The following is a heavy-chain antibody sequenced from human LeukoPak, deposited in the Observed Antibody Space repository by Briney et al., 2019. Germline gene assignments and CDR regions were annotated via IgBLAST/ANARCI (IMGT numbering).Heavy chain of an antibody. J-gene: IGHJ4*02. D-gene: IGHD4-17*01. CDR1: GVSFNDYY. CDR3: TRMTTGHDY. CDR2: INHSGYT. Sequence: KPSETLSLTCAVSGVSFNDYYWSWVRQTPGKGLEWIGEINHSGYTNHRPSLKSRVTLSIDPSRKQFSLNLRSVTVADSGIYYCTRMTTGHDYWGQGTLVTVSS. V-gene: IGHV4-34*01.